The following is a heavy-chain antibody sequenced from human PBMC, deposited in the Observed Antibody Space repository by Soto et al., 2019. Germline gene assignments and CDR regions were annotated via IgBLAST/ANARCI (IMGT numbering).Heavy chain of an antibody. CDR1: GYSFTSYW. CDR2: IDPSDSYT. CDR3: ARLVTVAATPYYFDY. Sequence: GESLKISCKGSGYSFTSYWISWVRQMPGKGLEWMGRIDPSDSYTNYSPSFQGHVTISADKSISTAYLQLSSLKASDTAMFYFARLVTVAATPYYFDYWGQGTLVTVSS. J-gene: IGHJ4*02. V-gene: IGHV5-10-1*01. D-gene: IGHD2-15*01.